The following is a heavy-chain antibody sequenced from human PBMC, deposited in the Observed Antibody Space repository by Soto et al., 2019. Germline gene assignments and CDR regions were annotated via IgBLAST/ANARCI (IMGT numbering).Heavy chain of an antibody. CDR2: LNSDGSST. J-gene: IGHJ5*02. Sequence: EVQLVESGGGLVQPGGSLRLSCAASGFTFSSYWMHWVRQAPGKGLVWVSRLNSDGSSTAYADSVKGRFTISRDNAKNTLYLQMNSLRAEDTAVYYCARAMGNIYGYGWFDTWGQGTLVTVSS. CDR1: GFTFSSYW. D-gene: IGHD5-18*01. V-gene: IGHV3-74*01. CDR3: ARAMGNIYGYGWFDT.